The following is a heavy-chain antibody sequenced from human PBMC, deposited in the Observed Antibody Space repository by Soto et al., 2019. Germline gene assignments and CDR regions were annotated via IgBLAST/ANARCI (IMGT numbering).Heavy chain of an antibody. CDR1: GGSISSYY. CDR2: IYYSGST. J-gene: IGHJ5*02. CDR3: ARINRISARHWFDP. Sequence: QVQLQESGPGLVKPSETLSLTCTVSGGSISSYYWSWIRQPPGKGLEWIGYIYYSGSTNYNPSLNSRVTISVDTSKNQFSLKLSSVTAADTAVYYCARINRISARHWFDPWGQGTLVTVSS. D-gene: IGHD6-6*01. V-gene: IGHV4-59*01.